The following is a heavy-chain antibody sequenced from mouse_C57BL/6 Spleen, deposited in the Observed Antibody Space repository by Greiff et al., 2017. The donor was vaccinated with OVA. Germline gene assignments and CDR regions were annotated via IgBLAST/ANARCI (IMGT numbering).Heavy chain of an antibody. CDR2: INPNYGTT. Sequence: VQLQQSGPELVKPGASVKISCKASGYSFTDYNMNWVKQSNGKSLEWIGVINPNYGTTSYNQKFKGKATLTADQSSSTAYMQLNSLTSEDTAVYYCARRGDLGDLAYAYWGQGTLVTVSA. J-gene: IGHJ3*01. V-gene: IGHV1-39*01. CDR3: ARRGDLGDLAYAY. CDR1: GYSFTDYN. D-gene: IGHD3-3*01.